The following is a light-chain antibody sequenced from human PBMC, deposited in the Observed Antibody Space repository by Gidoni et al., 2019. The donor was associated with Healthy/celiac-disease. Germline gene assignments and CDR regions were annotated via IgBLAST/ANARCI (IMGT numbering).Light chain of an antibody. Sequence: EIALTKSPGTLTLSPGERATLSCRASQSVSSSYLAWYQQKPGQAPRLLIYGASSRATGLPDRFSGSGSGTDFTLTISRLEPEDFAVYYCQQYGSSLLPFGGGTKVEIK. J-gene: IGKJ4*01. CDR1: QSVSSSY. CDR2: GAS. V-gene: IGKV3-20*01. CDR3: QQYGSSLLP.